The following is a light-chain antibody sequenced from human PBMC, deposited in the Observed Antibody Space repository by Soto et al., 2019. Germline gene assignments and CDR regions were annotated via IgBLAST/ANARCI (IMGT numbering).Light chain of an antibody. Sequence: DIPLTQSPSFLSASVGDRVTITCRVSQGISIYLAWYQQKPGKAPNLLIYEASILQSGVPSRFSGSGSGTEFTLTISSLQPEDCATYYCQQLNSYPLTFGGGTKVEIK. CDR2: EAS. CDR3: QQLNSYPLT. V-gene: IGKV1-9*01. J-gene: IGKJ4*01. CDR1: QGISIY.